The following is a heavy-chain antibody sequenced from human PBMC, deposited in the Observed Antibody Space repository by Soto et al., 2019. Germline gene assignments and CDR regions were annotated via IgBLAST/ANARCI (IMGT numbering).Heavy chain of an antibody. CDR1: GYTFTSYY. J-gene: IGHJ5*02. Sequence: ASVKVSCKASGYTFTSYYMHWVRQAPGQGLEWMGIINPSGGSTSYAQKFQGRVTMTRDTSTSTVYMELSSLRSEDTAVYYCARRYCSTTSCLAGFDPWGRGTLVTVSS. CDR2: INPSGGST. CDR3: ARRYCSTTSCLAGFDP. D-gene: IGHD2-2*01. V-gene: IGHV1-46*01.